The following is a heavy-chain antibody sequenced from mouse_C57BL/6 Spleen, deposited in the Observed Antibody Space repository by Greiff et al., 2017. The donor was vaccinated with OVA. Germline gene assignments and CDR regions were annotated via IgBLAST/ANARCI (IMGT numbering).Heavy chain of an antibody. CDR1: GFTFSSYA. V-gene: IGHV5-4*01. D-gene: IGHD3-1*01. J-gene: IGHJ2*01. CDR2: ISDGGSYT. Sequence: EVQLVESGGGLVKPGGSLKLSCAASGFTFSSYAMSWVRQTPEKRLEWVATISDGGSYTYYPANVKGRFTISRDNAKNNLYLQMGHLKTEDTAMYYCARDRGFYFDYWGQGTTLTVSA. CDR3: ARDRGFYFDY.